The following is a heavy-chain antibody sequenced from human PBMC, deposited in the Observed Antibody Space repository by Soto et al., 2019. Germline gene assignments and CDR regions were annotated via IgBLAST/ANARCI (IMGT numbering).Heavy chain of an antibody. CDR3: GLTTVYLMRRYYAFDI. CDR2: IKRSGNT. V-gene: IGHV4-34*01. J-gene: IGHJ3*02. CDR1: GGYFHDDY. Sequence: QVQLQQWGAGLLKPSETLSLTCGVYGGYFHDDYWSWIRQSPGKGLEWIGEIKRSGNTYYNPSLGSRVSTSIHLSKNQFSLSLTSVTAADTAVYARGLTTVYLMRRYYAFDIWSQGTMVTVSS. D-gene: IGHD4-4*01.